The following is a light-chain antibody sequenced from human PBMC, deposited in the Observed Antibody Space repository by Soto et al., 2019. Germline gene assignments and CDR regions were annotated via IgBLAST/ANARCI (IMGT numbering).Light chain of an antibody. V-gene: IGLV7-43*01. CDR2: STT. CDR3: LLYYGGARV. J-gene: IGLJ2*01. Sequence: QAVVTQEPSLTVAPGGTVTLTCASSTGAVSSGHYPNWFQQKPGQAPRALIYSTTNKQSWTPARFSGSLLGGKAALTLSGVQPEDEAEYYCLLYYGGARVFGGGTKLTVL. CDR1: TGAVSSGHY.